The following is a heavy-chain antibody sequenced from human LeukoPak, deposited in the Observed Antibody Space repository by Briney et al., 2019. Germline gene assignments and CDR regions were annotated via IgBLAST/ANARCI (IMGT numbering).Heavy chain of an antibody. V-gene: IGHV3-48*03. CDR3: ATLGALVVITHWYFDL. Sequence: GGSLRLSCAASGFTFSSYEMNWVRQAPGKGLEWVSYISSSGSTIYYADSVKGRFTISRDNAKNSLYLQMNSLRAEDTAAYYCATLGALVVITHWYFDLWGRGTLVTVSS. D-gene: IGHD3-22*01. CDR2: ISSSGSTI. J-gene: IGHJ2*01. CDR1: GFTFSSYE.